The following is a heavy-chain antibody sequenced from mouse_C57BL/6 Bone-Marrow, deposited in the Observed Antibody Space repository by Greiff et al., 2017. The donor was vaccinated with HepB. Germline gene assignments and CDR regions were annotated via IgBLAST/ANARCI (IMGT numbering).Heavy chain of an antibody. Sequence: QVQLQQSGAELARPGASVKLSCKASGYTFTSYGISWVKQRTGQGLEWIGEIYPRSGNTYYNEKFKGKATLTADKSSSTAYMELRSLTSEDSAVYFCASLWREYYFDDWGQGTTLTVSS. CDR3: ASLWREYYFDD. CDR2: IYPRSGNT. V-gene: IGHV1-81*01. D-gene: IGHD1-1*01. CDR1: GYTFTSYG. J-gene: IGHJ2*01.